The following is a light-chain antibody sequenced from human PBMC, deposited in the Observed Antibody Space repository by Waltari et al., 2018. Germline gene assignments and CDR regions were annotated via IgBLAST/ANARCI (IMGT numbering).Light chain of an antibody. CDR1: ASDLGSYHY. V-gene: IGLV2-14*01. CDR3: TSYTTTRLT. J-gene: IGLJ2*01. Sequence: QSAPTQPASVSGSPGQSITISCTGIASDLGSYHYVSWYRQTPGKAPEVIIYDFTSRPPGVSSRYSGSKSGNTASLTISGRQAEDEGHYYCTSYTTTRLTFGGGTKLTV. CDR2: DFT.